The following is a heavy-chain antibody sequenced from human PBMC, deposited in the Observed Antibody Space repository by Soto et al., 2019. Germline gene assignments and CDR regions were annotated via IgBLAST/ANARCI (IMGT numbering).Heavy chain of an antibody. Sequence: ASVKVSCQASLYTITRYYMHCVRQAPGQGLEWMGWINPNSGGTNYAQKFQGRVTMTRDTSISTAYMELSRLRSDDTAVYYCARDWSGIPETDFDYWGQGTLGNVS. CDR1: LYTITRYY. V-gene: IGHV1-2*02. CDR3: ARDWSGIPETDFDY. J-gene: IGHJ4*02. D-gene: IGHD1-20*01. CDR2: INPNSGGT.